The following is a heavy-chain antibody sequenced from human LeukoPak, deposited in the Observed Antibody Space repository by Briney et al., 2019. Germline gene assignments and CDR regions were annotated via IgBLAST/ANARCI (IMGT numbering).Heavy chain of an antibody. CDR1: GFTFTTHS. Sequence: GGSLRLSCAASGFTFTTHSMHWVRQAPGKGPEWVAIISFDGSNNYYAESMKGRFTISRDNSKNTLYLQIDSLRGEDTAVYFCARDAGVSNGNYAEYSYYMDVWGKGTTVTVSS. J-gene: IGHJ6*03. CDR2: ISFDGSNN. D-gene: IGHD1-7*01. V-gene: IGHV3-30-3*01. CDR3: ARDAGVSNGNYAEYSYYMDV.